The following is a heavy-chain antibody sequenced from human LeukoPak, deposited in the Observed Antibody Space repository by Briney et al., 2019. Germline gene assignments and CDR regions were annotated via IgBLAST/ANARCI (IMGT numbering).Heavy chain of an antibody. CDR2: IFHRGNP. CDR3: TGSSRSTRYYFDY. Sequence: SETLSLTCAVHGGSFSDYYWSWIRQPPGKGLEWIGEIFHRGNPNYNPSLKSRVTISVDTSENQFSLNLTSVAATDSAVYFCTGSSRSTRYYFDYWGQGILVTVSS. D-gene: IGHD6-6*01. J-gene: IGHJ4*02. CDR1: GGSFSDYY. V-gene: IGHV4-34*12.